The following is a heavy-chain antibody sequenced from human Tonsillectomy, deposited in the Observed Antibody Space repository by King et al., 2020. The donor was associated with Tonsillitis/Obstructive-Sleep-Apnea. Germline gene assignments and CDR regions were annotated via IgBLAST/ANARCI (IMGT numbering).Heavy chain of an antibody. CDR2: IWYDGSNK. Sequence: VQLVESGGGVVQPGRSLRLSCAASGFTFSSYGMHWVRQAPGKGLEWVAVIWYDGSNKYYADSVKGRFTISRDNSKNTLYLQMNSLRAEDTAVYYCAGGPFSSKVGGYGXXGPPDYWGQGTLVTVSS. J-gene: IGHJ4*02. CDR1: GFTFSSYG. CDR3: AGGPFSSKVGGYGXXGPPDY. D-gene: IGHD4-17*01. V-gene: IGHV3-33*01.